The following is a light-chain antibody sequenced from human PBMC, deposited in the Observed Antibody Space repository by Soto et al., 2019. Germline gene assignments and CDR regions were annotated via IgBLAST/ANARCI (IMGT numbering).Light chain of an antibody. Sequence: QSALTQPASVSGSPGQSIIISCTGTSGDVGGYYYVSWYQQLPGKAPKLMISEVSNRPSGVSNRFSGSKSGNTASLTVSGLQAEDEADYYCSSYTAGGTIFGTGTKVTVL. V-gene: IGLV2-14*01. CDR2: EVS. CDR1: SGDVGGYYY. J-gene: IGLJ1*01. CDR3: SSYTAGGTI.